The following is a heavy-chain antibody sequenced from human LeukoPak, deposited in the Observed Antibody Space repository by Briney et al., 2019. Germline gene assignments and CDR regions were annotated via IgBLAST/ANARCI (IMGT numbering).Heavy chain of an antibody. D-gene: IGHD2/OR15-2a*01. Sequence: GGSLRLSCAASGFTFSSYSMNWVRQAPGKGLEWVSSISSSSSYIYYADSVKSRFTISRDNAKNSLYLQMNSLRAEDTAVYYCARDTLSDAFDIWGQGTMVTVSS. J-gene: IGHJ3*02. V-gene: IGHV3-21*01. CDR2: ISSSSSYI. CDR1: GFTFSSYS. CDR3: ARDTLSDAFDI.